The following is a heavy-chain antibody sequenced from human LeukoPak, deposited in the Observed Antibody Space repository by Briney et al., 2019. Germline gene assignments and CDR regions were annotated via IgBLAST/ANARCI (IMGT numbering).Heavy chain of an antibody. J-gene: IGHJ4*02. D-gene: IGHD3-3*01. CDR1: GAPITRYY. V-gene: IGHV4-59*08. Sequence: SETLSLTCTVSGAPITRYYWSWIRQPPGKGLEWIGYIYYTGSANYNPSLKSRVSISVDTSKNQFSLRLSSVTAADTAVYYCARQSITIFGVALDYWGQGTLVTVSS. CDR3: ARQSITIFGVALDY. CDR2: IYYTGSA.